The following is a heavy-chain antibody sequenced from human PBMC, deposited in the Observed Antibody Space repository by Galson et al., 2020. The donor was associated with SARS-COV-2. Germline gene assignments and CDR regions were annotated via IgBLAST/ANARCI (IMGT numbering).Heavy chain of an antibody. V-gene: IGHV3-48*03. CDR3: ARSSEQLPLYYYYGMDV. CDR2: ISSSGSTI. Sequence: GGSLRLSCAASGFTFSSYEMNWVRQAPGKGLEWVSYISSSGSTIYYADSVKGRFTISRDNAKNSLYLQMNSLRAEDTAVYYCARSSEQLPLYYYYGMDVWGQGTTVTVSS. CDR1: GFTFSSYE. D-gene: IGHD6-13*01. J-gene: IGHJ6*02.